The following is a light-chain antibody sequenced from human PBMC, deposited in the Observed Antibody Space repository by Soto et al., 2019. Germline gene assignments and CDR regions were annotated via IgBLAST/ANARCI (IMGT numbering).Light chain of an antibody. CDR3: TSYAGSLTVV. Sequence: QSALTQPPSASGSPGQSVTISCTGTSRAVGGYNYVSWYQHHPGKAPRLMVYEVSKRPSGVPGRFSGSKSGNTASLTVSGLQTEDEADYYCTSYAGSLTVVFGGGTKVTVL. J-gene: IGLJ2*01. CDR1: SRAVGGYNY. CDR2: EVS. V-gene: IGLV2-8*01.